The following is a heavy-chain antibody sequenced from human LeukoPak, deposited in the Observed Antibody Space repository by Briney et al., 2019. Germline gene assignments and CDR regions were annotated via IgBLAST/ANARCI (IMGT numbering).Heavy chain of an antibody. D-gene: IGHD3-9*01. J-gene: IGHJ4*02. CDR3: APVRYFDWLPFDY. CDR1: GGSISSDSYY. Sequence: SQTLSLTCTVSGGSISSDSYYWSWIRQPAGKGLEWIGRIYTSGSTNYNPSLKSRVTISVDTSKNQFSLTLSSVTAADTAVYYCAPVRYFDWLPFDYWGQGTLVTGSS. V-gene: IGHV4-61*02. CDR2: IYTSGST.